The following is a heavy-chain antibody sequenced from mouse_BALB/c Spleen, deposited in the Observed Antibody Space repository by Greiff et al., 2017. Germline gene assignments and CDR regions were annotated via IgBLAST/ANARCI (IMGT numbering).Heavy chain of an antibody. V-gene: IGHV5-17*02. J-gene: IGHJ4*01. D-gene: IGHD2-1*01. Sequence: EVKLMESGGGLVQPGGSRKLSCAASGFTFSSFGMHWVRQAPEKGLEWVAYISSGSSTIYYADTVKGRFTISRDNPKNTLFLQMTSLRSEDTAMYYCARSIYYGNGYAMDYWGQGTSVTVSS. CDR3: ARSIYYGNGYAMDY. CDR1: GFTFSSFG. CDR2: ISSGSSTI.